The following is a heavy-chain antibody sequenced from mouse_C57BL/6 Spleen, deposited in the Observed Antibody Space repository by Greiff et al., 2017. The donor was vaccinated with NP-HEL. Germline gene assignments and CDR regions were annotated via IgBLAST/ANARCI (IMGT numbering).Heavy chain of an antibody. D-gene: IGHD2-4*01. CDR3: ASYYDYRFAY. CDR2: IHPNSGST. J-gene: IGHJ3*01. CDR1: GYTFTSYW. Sequence: QVQLKQPGAELVKPGASVKLSCKASGYTFTSYWMHWVKQRPGQGLEWIGMIHPNSGSTNYNEKFKSKATLTVDKSSSTAYMQLSSLTSEDSAVYYCASYYDYRFAYWGQGTLVTVSA. V-gene: IGHV1-64*01.